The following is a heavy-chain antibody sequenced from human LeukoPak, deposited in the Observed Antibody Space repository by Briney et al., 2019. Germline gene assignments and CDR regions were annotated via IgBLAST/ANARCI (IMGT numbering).Heavy chain of an antibody. Sequence: SETLSLTCTVSGDSISSGNHYWSWIRQPPGKGLEWIGYIYYSGSTNYNPSLKSRVTISVDTSKNQFSLKLSSVTAADTAVYYCARSLGDYDSPEENWFDPWGQGTLVTVSS. CDR2: IYYSGST. J-gene: IGHJ5*02. CDR3: ARSLGDYDSPEENWFDP. D-gene: IGHD3-16*01. V-gene: IGHV4-61*01. CDR1: GDSISSGNHY.